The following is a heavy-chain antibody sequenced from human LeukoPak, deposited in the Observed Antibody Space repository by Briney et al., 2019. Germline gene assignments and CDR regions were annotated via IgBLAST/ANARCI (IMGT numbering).Heavy chain of an antibody. J-gene: IGHJ4*02. CDR2: ISASGVST. CDR3: ARGSENDY. V-gene: IGHV3-23*01. Sequence: PGGSLRLSCAASGFTFSNYAMNWVRQAPGKGLEWVSSISASGVSTYYADSVKGRFTISRDNSQNTLYLQMNGLRAEDTAVYYCARGSENDYWGQGTLVTVSS. CDR1: GFTFSNYA.